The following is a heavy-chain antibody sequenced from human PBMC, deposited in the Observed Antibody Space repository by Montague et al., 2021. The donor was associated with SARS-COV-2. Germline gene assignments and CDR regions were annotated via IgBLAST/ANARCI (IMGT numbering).Heavy chain of an antibody. V-gene: IGHV4-39*02. CDR2: IYYSDTT. Sequence: SETLSLTCSVSSCTIISSGYYLGWISRPPGKELEWIGYIYYSDTTYYNPSLQSRGTISVDTSKNHSSLRLSSVTAADTSVYFCARGMIRGVTTPFDDWGQASHVTVSS. CDR1: SCTIISSGYY. CDR3: ARGMIRGVTTPFDD. J-gene: IGHJ4*02. D-gene: IGHD3-10*01.